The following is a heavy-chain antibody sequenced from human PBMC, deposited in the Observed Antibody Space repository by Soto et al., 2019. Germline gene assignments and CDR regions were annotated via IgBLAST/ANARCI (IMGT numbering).Heavy chain of an antibody. CDR1: GFTFTTYW. V-gene: IGHV3-7*01. Sequence: EAQLVESGGGLVQPGGSLRLSCAASGFTFTTYWMTWVRQAPGKGLEWVANIKQDGSAKYYVDSVKGRFTISRDNANNSLYLQMNSLKTEDTAVYYCVRIAGAYGDYWGQGTQVTVSS. D-gene: IGHD4-17*01. J-gene: IGHJ4*02. CDR3: VRIAGAYGDY. CDR2: IKQDGSAK.